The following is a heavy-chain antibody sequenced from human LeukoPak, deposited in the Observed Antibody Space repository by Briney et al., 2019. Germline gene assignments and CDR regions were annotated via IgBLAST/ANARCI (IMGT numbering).Heavy chain of an antibody. CDR1: GYSFTTYG. CDR3: ARDDPLDKISSGWGP. CDR2: ISAYNGNT. D-gene: IGHD6-19*01. Sequence: ASVKVSCKTSGYSFTTYGSTWVRQAPGQGLEWMGWISAYNGNTIYAQKFQGRVTMTRDTSTSTVYMELSSLRSEDTAVYYCARDDPLDKISSGWGPWGQGTQVTVSS. J-gene: IGHJ5*02. V-gene: IGHV1-18*01.